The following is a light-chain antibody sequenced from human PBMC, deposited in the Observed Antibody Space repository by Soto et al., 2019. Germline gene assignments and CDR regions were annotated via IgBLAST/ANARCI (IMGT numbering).Light chain of an antibody. Sequence: DIQMTQSPSSLSASVGDRVTITCQASHDIRKYLNWYQQKPGKAPKLLIYDASNMETGVPSRFTGSGSGTDFTFTISSLQPEDIATYYCQQYEIFPITFGQETRLES. CDR3: QQYEIFPIT. V-gene: IGKV1-33*01. CDR2: DAS. CDR1: HDIRKY. J-gene: IGKJ5*01.